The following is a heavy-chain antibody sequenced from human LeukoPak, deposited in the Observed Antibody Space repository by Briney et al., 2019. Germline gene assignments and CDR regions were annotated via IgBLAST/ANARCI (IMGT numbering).Heavy chain of an antibody. CDR2: IYSDGST. J-gene: IGHJ4*02. CDR1: GFSVSRNY. Sequence: PGGSLRLSCAASGFSVSRNYMTWVRQAPGEGLEWVSLIYSDGSTSYADSVKGRFTISRDNSKNTLYLQMNSLRAEDTAVYYCARKTDHQTGGDYWGQGTLVTVSS. D-gene: IGHD1-1*01. CDR3: ARKTDHQTGGDY. V-gene: IGHV3-66*01.